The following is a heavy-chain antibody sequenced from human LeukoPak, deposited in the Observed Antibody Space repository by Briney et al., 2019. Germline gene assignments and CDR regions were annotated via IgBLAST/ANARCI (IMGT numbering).Heavy chain of an antibody. V-gene: IGHV3-66*01. CDR1: GFTVSSNY. D-gene: IGHD4-17*01. Sequence: GGSLRLSCAASGFTVSSNYMSWVRQAPGKGLEWVSVIYSGGRTYYADSVKGRFTISRDNSKNTLYLQMNSLRAEDTAVYYCARDTRTVTTFGYYYGMDVWGQGTTVTVSS. CDR3: ARDTRTVTTFGYYYGMDV. CDR2: IYSGGRT. J-gene: IGHJ6*02.